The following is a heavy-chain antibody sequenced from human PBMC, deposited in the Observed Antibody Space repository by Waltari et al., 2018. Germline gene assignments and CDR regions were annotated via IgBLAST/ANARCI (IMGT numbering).Heavy chain of an antibody. D-gene: IGHD5-18*01. V-gene: IGHV3-11*04. CDR3: VRVESSMVTY. CDR1: GFAFSVHF. Sequence: QVQLVESGGALVKPGESLRPSCAASGFAFSVHFLGWIRQTPGKKLGWISYISGSGDIIWYVDSVRGRFSSSRDNAMNSLYLQMNSLGVEDTAVYFCVRVESSMVTYWGQGTLVAVSS. J-gene: IGHJ4*02. CDR2: ISGSGDII.